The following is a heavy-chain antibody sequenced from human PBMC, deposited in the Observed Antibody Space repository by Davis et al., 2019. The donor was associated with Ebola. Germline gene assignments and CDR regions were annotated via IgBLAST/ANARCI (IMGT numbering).Heavy chain of an antibody. CDR1: GFIFSTYV. CDR2: ISSDGSIK. D-gene: IGHD3-3*01. CDR3: ARAPPHGPQPIFWYFDF. V-gene: IGHV3-30-3*01. J-gene: IGHJ2*01. Sequence: GGSLRLSCSASGFIFSTYVMSWVRQAPGKGLEWVALISSDGSIKNYADSVKGRFTISRDNSMNTVWLQMNYLTADDTAAYHCARAPPHGPQPIFWYFDFWGRGTLVTVSS.